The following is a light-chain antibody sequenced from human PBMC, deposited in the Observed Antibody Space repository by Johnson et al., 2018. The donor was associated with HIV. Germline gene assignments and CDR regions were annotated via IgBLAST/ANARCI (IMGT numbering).Light chain of an antibody. CDR2: DNN. CDR1: SSNIGNYY. V-gene: IGLV1-51*01. CDR3: GTWDSSLRTGF. Sequence: QLVLTQPASVSAASGQKVNISCSGSSSNIGNYYVSWYQHLPGTAPNLLIYDNNTRPSGLPDRFSGSKSGTSSTLGITAPPTGDEADYYCGTWDSSLRTGFFGTGTKVTVL. J-gene: IGLJ1*01.